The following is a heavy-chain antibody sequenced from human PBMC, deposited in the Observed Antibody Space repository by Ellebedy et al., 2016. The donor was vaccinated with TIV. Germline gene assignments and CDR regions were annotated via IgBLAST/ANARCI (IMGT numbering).Heavy chain of an antibody. Sequence: MPSETLSLTCTVSGGSISSSSYYWGWIRQPPGKGLEGIGSIYYSGNTYYNPSLKSRVTISGDTSKNQFSLKLTSVTAADTAVYYCARHSQPAAGDYWGQGTLVTVSS. D-gene: IGHD6-13*01. V-gene: IGHV4-39*01. J-gene: IGHJ4*02. CDR1: GGSISSSSYY. CDR2: IYYSGNT. CDR3: ARHSQPAAGDY.